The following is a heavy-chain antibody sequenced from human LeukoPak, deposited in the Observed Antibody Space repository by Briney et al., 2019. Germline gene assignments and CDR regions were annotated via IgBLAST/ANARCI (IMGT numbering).Heavy chain of an antibody. D-gene: IGHD6-13*01. J-gene: IGHJ4*02. CDR2: IDPSDSYT. Sequence: GASLKISCKGSGYSFTSYWISWVRQMPGKGLEWMGRIDPSDSYTNYSPSFQGHVTISADKSISTAYLQWSSLKASDTAMYYCARHTSPYSSSWYYFDCWGQGTLVTVSS. CDR3: ARHTSPYSSSWYYFDC. V-gene: IGHV5-10-1*01. CDR1: GYSFTSYW.